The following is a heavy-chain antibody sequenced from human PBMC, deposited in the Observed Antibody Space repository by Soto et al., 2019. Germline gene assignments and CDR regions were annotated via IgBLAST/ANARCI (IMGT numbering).Heavy chain of an antibody. V-gene: IGHV1-69*13. D-gene: IGHD1-26*01. CDR1: GGTFSSYA. CDR3: AREAYGGSRGNGWFDP. Sequence: ASVKVSCKASGGTFSSYAISWVRQAPGQGLEWMGGIIPIFGTANYAQKFQGRVTITADESTSTAYMELSSLRSEDTAVYYCAREAYGGSRGNGWFDPWGQGTLVTVSS. CDR2: IIPIFGTA. J-gene: IGHJ5*02.